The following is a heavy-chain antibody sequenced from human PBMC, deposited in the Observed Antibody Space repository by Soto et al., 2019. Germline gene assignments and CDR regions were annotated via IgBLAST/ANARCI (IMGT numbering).Heavy chain of an antibody. V-gene: IGHV4-31*03. CDR2: IYYSGST. D-gene: IGHD4-17*01. Sequence: LSLTCTVSGGSISSGGYYWSWIRQHPGKGLEWIGYIYYSGSTYYNPSLKSRVTISVDTSKNQFSLKLSSVTAADTAVYYCARTSDYGDYYLDYWGQGTLVTVSS. CDR1: GGSISSGGYY. J-gene: IGHJ4*02. CDR3: ARTSDYGDYYLDY.